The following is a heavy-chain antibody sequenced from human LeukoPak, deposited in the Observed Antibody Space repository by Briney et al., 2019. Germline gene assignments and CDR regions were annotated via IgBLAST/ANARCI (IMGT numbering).Heavy chain of an antibody. CDR2: IYWNDDK. J-gene: IGHJ4*02. CDR3: AYLGYCSSTSCPYFDY. CDR1: GFSLSTSGVG. Sequence: VSGPTLVKPTQTLTLTCTFSGFSLSTSGVGVGWIRQPPGKALEWLALIYWNDDKRYSPSLKSRLTITKDTSKNQVVLTMTNMDPVDTATYYCAYLGYCSSTSCPYFDYWGQGTLVTVSS. V-gene: IGHV2-5*01. D-gene: IGHD2-2*01.